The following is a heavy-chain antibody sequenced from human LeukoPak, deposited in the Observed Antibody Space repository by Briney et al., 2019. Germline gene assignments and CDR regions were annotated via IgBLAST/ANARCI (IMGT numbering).Heavy chain of an antibody. Sequence: SVKVSCKASGGAFSSYAISWVRQAPGQGLEWMGGIIPIFGTANYAQKFQGRVTITADESTSTAYMELSSLRSEDTAVYYCARGRRFITGTTLTFDYWGQGTLVTVSS. CDR3: ARGRRFITGTTLTFDY. D-gene: IGHD1-20*01. J-gene: IGHJ4*02. CDR1: GGAFSSYA. CDR2: IIPIFGTA. V-gene: IGHV1-69*13.